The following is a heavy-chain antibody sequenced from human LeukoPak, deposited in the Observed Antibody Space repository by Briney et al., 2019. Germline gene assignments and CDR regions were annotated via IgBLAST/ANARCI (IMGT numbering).Heavy chain of an antibody. CDR2: ISSSSSYI. D-gene: IGHD3-16*01. CDR3: ARALITFDY. J-gene: IGHJ4*02. Sequence: AESLTLSCAASGVTFSSYSMNWVRQAPGKGLEWVSSISSSSSYIYYADSVKGRFTISRANAKNSLYMQRNVLTADDAVLYCCARALITFDYWGQGTLVTVSS. CDR1: GVTFSSYS. V-gene: IGHV3-21*01.